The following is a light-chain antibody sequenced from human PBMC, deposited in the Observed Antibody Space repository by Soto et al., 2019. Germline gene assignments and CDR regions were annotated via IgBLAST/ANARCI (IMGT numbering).Light chain of an antibody. CDR1: QSVSSN. CDR2: GAS. J-gene: IGKJ1*01. CDR3: QQYNNWPQT. Sequence: VMPQSPATLSVSPGERATLSCRASQSVSSNLAWYQQKPGQAPRLLIYGASTRATGIPARFSGSGSGTEFTLTISSLQSEDFAVYYCQQYNNWPQTFGQGTKVDIK. V-gene: IGKV3-15*01.